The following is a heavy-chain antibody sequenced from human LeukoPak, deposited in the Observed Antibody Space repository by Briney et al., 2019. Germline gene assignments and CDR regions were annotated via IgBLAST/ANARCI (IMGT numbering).Heavy chain of an antibody. Sequence: SETLSLTCAVYGGSFSAYYWGWIRQPPGKGLEWIGEINHSGGTNYNPTLQSRVTILVDTSKNQFSLRLSSVTAADTAVYYCATGRRYSSGRWDYYFDNWGQGILVTVSS. CDR2: INHSGGT. CDR3: ATGRRYSSGRWDYYFDN. D-gene: IGHD6-19*01. V-gene: IGHV4-34*01. J-gene: IGHJ4*02. CDR1: GGSFSAYY.